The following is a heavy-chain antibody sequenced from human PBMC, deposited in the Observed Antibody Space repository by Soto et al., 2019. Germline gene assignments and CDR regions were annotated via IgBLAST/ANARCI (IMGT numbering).Heavy chain of an antibody. Sequence: ASVKVSCKASGYTFTSYAMHWVRQAPGQRLEWMGWINAGNGNTKYSQKFQGRVTITRDTSASTAYMELSSLRSEDTAVYYCASSRITIFGVVTRPYNWFGPWGQGTLVTVSS. CDR3: ASSRITIFGVVTRPYNWFGP. J-gene: IGHJ5*02. D-gene: IGHD3-3*01. CDR1: GYTFTSYA. V-gene: IGHV1-3*01. CDR2: INAGNGNT.